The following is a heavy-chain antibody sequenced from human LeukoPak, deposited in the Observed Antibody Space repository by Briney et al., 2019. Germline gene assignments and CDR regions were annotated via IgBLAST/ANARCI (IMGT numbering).Heavy chain of an antibody. V-gene: IGHV5-51*01. D-gene: IGHD3-10*01. J-gene: IGHJ3*02. CDR2: IYPGDSDT. Sequence: GESLKISCKGSGYSFTSYWIGWVRQMPGKGLEWMGIIYPGDSDTRYSPSFQGQVTISADKSISTAYLQWSSLKASDTAMYYCARQVYYGSGSYYRNTYAFGIWGQGTMVTVSS. CDR3: ARQVYYGSGSYYRNTYAFGI. CDR1: GYSFTSYW.